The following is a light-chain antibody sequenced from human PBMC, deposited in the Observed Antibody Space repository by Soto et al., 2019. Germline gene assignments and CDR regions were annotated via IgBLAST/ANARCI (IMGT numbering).Light chain of an antibody. CDR2: GAS. V-gene: IGKV3-15*01. CDR1: QSVHSN. CDR3: QQYNNWPQT. J-gene: IGKJ1*01. Sequence: EVMMTQSPATLSLSPGEKATLSCRASQSVHSNLAWYQQKPGQAPRLLIYGASTRATGFPARISGSGSGTDFTLTISSLQPEDFAVYYCQQYNNWPQTFGQGT.